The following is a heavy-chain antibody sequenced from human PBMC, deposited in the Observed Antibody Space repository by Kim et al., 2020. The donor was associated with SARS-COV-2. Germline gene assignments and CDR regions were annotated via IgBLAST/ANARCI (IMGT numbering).Heavy chain of an antibody. CDR3: ARPSERTGYYYDSSGYCH. J-gene: IGHJ4*02. CDR2: IIPIFGTA. Sequence: SVKVSCKASGGTFSSYAISWVRQAPGQGLEWMGGIIPIFGTANYAQKFQGRVTITADESTSTAYMELSSLRSEDTAVYYCARPSERTGYYYDSSGYCHWGQGTLVTVSS. V-gene: IGHV1-69*13. D-gene: IGHD3-22*01. CDR1: GGTFSSYA.